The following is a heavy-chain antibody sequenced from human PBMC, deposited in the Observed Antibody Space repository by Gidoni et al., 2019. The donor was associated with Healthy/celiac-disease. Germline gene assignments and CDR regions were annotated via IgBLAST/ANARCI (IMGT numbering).Heavy chain of an antibody. D-gene: IGHD3-10*01. CDR2: IYYSGST. J-gene: IGHJ4*02. CDR3: AADYGSGSYYVY. V-gene: IGHV4-59*01. CDR1: GGSISSYY. Sequence: QVQLQESGPVLVKPSETLSLTCTVPGGSISSYYWSWIRQPPGKGLEWIGYIYYSGSTNYNPSLKSRVTISVDTSKNQFSLKLSSVTAADTAVYYCAADYGSGSYYVYWGQGTLVTVSS.